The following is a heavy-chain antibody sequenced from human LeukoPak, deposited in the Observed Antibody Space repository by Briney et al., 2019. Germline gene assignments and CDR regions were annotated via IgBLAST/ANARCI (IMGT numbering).Heavy chain of an antibody. Sequence: SETLSLTCTVSGGSISSYYWSWIRQPPGKGLEWIGYIYYSGSTSYNPSLKSRVTISVDTSKNQFSLKLSSVTAADTAVYYCARSFTPGGLFRYWGQGTLVTVSS. CDR1: GGSISSYY. V-gene: IGHV4-59*01. D-gene: IGHD2-15*01. CDR3: ARSFTPGGLFRY. CDR2: IYYSGST. J-gene: IGHJ4*02.